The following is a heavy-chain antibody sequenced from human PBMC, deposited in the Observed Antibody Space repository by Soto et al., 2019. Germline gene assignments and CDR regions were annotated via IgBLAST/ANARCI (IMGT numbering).Heavy chain of an antibody. CDR2: MNPNSGNT. J-gene: IGHJ6*03. V-gene: IGHV1-8*01. D-gene: IGHD3-10*01. Sequence: ASVKVSCKASGYTFTSYDINWVRQATGQGLEWMGWMNPNSGNTGYAQKFQGRVTMTRNTSISTAYMELSSLRSEDTAVYYCARGLWFGYYYYYYMDVWGKGTTVTVSS. CDR1: GYTFTSYD. CDR3: ARGLWFGYYYYYYMDV.